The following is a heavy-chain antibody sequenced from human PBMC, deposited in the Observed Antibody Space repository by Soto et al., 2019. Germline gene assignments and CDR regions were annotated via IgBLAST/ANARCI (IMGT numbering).Heavy chain of an antibody. J-gene: IGHJ3*02. Sequence: EVQLVESGGGLVKPGESLRLSCVASDSTFRSYSMNWVRQAPGRGLEWVSIISSGSSVIFYAESMKGRFTISSDNAKNSLYLQLNSLRAEDTAVYYCARGGRGYTKDDTFDIWGQGTMVTVSS. CDR2: ISSGSSVI. CDR1: DSTFRSYS. CDR3: ARGGRGYTKDDTFDI. V-gene: IGHV3-21*01. D-gene: IGHD2-2*02.